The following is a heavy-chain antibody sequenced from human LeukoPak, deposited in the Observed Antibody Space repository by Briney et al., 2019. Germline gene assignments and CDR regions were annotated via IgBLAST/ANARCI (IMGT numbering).Heavy chain of an antibody. V-gene: IGHV4-4*09. CDR3: ARHDAGIAARPFDN. J-gene: IGHJ4*02. D-gene: IGHD6-6*01. CDR2: IHASGPT. CDR1: GGSISTYY. Sequence: PSETLSLTCTVSGGSISTYYWSWIRRPPGKGLEWIAYIHASGPTNYNPSLKSRITKSVDTSKNQFSLKLSSVAAADTAVYYCARHDAGIAARPFDNWGQGTLVTVSS.